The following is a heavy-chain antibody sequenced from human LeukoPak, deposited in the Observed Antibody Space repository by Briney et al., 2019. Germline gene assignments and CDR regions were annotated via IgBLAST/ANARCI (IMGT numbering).Heavy chain of an antibody. D-gene: IGHD3-22*01. V-gene: IGHV3-7*01. CDR3: ARGRFNYDSTGYSSFYH. CDR1: GFTFTSFW. Sequence: GGSLRLSCAASGFTFTSFWMSWVRQAPWKGLEWVANIKEDGSEKYYVDSVMGRFTISRDNAKNSQYLEMNSLRAEDTAVYYCARGRFNYDSTGYSSFYHWGQGTLVTVSS. CDR2: IKEDGSEK. J-gene: IGHJ4*02.